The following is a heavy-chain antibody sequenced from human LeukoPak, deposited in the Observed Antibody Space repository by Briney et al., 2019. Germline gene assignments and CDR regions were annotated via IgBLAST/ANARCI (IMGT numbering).Heavy chain of an antibody. CDR2: IVSDGSTT. J-gene: IGHJ4*02. CDR1: GFTFSTYW. Sequence: PGGSLRLSCEASGFTFSTYWMHWVRQAPGKGLVWVSRIVSDGSTTTYADSVKGRFTISRDNAKNTLYLQMNSLRAEDTAVYYCGRDSRYSIDSWGQGTLVTVSS. CDR3: GRDSRYSIDS. V-gene: IGHV3-74*01. D-gene: IGHD1-14*01.